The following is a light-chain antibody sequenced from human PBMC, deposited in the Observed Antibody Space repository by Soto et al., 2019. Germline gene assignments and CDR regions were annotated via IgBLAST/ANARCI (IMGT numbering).Light chain of an antibody. CDR3: SSYAGSNNYV. CDR2: EVN. CDR1: SSDVGGYDF. Sequence: ALTQPPSASGSPGQSVTISCTGTSSDVGGYDFVSWYQQHPGKAPKLMIYEVNKRPSGVPDRFSGSKSGNTASLTVSGLQAEDEADYYCSSYAGSNNYVFGTGTKVTVL. J-gene: IGLJ1*01. V-gene: IGLV2-8*01.